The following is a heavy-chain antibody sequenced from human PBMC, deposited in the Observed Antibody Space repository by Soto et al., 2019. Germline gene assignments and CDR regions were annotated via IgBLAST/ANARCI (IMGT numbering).Heavy chain of an antibody. D-gene: IGHD3-16*02. V-gene: IGHV3-21*01. Sequence: LRLSCAASGFTFSSYSMNWVRQAPGKGLEWVSSISSSSSYIYYADSVKGRFTISRDNAKNSLYLQMNSLRAEDTAVYYCATTPLMITFGGVIADYWGQGTLVTVSS. J-gene: IGHJ4*02. CDR1: GFTFSSYS. CDR3: ATTPLMITFGGVIADY. CDR2: ISSSSSYI.